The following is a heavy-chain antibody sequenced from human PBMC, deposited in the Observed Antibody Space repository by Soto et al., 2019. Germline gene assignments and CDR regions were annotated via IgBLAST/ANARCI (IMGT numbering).Heavy chain of an antibody. V-gene: IGHV4-30-4*01. Sequence: SETLSLTCTVSGGSISSGDYYWSWIRQPPGKGLEWIGYIYYSRSTYYNPSLKSRVTISVDTSKNQCSLKLSSVTAAETAVYYCAREDLMERNFDYWGQGTLVTVSS. CDR3: AREDLMERNFDY. CDR1: GGSISSGDYY. J-gene: IGHJ4*02. D-gene: IGHD3-10*01. CDR2: IYYSRST.